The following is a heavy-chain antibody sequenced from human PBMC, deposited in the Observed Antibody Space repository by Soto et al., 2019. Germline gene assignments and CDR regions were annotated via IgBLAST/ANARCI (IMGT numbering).Heavy chain of an antibody. D-gene: IGHD3-22*01. J-gene: IGHJ4*02. CDR2: IIPILGIA. CDR3: ARDLTPYYYDSSGYYAPGY. CDR1: GGTFSSYT. Sequence: QVQLVQSGAEVKKPGSSVKVSCKASGGTFSSYTIRWVRQAPGQGLEWMGRIIPILGIANYAQKFQGRVTITADKATSTAYMELSSLRSEDTAVYYCARDLTPYYYDSSGYYAPGYWGQGTLVTVSS. V-gene: IGHV1-69*08.